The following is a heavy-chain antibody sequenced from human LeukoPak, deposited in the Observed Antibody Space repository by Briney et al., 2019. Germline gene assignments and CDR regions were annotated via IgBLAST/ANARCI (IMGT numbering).Heavy chain of an antibody. CDR3: ARSIHFDWLFDY. CDR1: GYTFTGYY. CDR2: INPNSGGT. Sequence: GASVKVSCKASGYTFTGYYMHWVRQAPGQGLEWMGWINPNSGGTNCAQKFQGRVTMTRDTSISTAYMELSRLRSDDTAVYYCARSIHFDWLFDYWGQGTLVTVSS. D-gene: IGHD3-9*01. V-gene: IGHV1-2*02. J-gene: IGHJ4*02.